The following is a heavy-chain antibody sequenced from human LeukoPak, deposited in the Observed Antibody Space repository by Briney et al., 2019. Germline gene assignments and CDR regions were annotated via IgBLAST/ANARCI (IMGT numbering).Heavy chain of an antibody. CDR2: FCSGGDT. Sequence: GGSLRLSCAASGLTVSSNYMSWVRQAPGKGLEWVSVFCSGGDTYYANSVRGRFTISRDNSKNTLYLQMNSLRAEDTAVYYCARDLSIAARPAFDYWGQGTLVTVSS. CDR3: ARDLSIAARPAFDY. CDR1: GLTVSSNY. J-gene: IGHJ4*02. D-gene: IGHD6-6*01. V-gene: IGHV3-66*01.